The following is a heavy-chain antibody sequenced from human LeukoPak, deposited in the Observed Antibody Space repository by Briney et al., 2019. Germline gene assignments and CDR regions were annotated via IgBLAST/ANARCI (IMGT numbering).Heavy chain of an antibody. D-gene: IGHD2-8*01. J-gene: IGHJ4*02. CDR1: GFTFSSYA. CDR3: AKGNVLMVYASFPDY. V-gene: IGHV3-23*01. Sequence: GGSLRLSCAASGFTFSSYAMSWVRQAPGKGLEWVSAISGRGGSTDYADSVKGRFTISRDNSKNTLYLQMNSLRAEDTAVYYCAKGNVLMVYASFPDYWGQGTLVTVSS. CDR2: ISGRGGST.